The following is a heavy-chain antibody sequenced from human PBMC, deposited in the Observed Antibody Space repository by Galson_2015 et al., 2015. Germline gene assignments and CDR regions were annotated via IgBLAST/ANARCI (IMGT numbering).Heavy chain of an antibody. D-gene: IGHD3-16*01. V-gene: IGHV1-69*13. CDR3: ARAAPEILTFGGVRYFDY. Sequence: SVKVSCKASGGTFSSYAISWVRQAPGQGLEWMGGIIPIFGTANYAQKFQGRVTITADESTSTAYMELSSLRSEDTAVYYCARAAPEILTFGGVRYFDYWGQGTLVTVSS. J-gene: IGHJ4*02. CDR1: GGTFSSYA. CDR2: IIPIFGTA.